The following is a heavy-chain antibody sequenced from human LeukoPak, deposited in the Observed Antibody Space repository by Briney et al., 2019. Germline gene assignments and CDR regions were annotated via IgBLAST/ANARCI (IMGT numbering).Heavy chain of an antibody. CDR3: ARAPYDFWSGYLLSWFDP. V-gene: IGHV4-34*01. CDR1: GGSFSGYY. CDR2: INHSGST. Sequence: SETLSLTCAVYGGSFSGYYWSWIRQPPGKGLEWIGEINHSGSTNYNPSLKSRVTISVDTSKNQFSLKLSSVTAADTAVYYCARAPYDFWSGYLLSWFDPWGQGTLVTVSS. J-gene: IGHJ5*02. D-gene: IGHD3-3*01.